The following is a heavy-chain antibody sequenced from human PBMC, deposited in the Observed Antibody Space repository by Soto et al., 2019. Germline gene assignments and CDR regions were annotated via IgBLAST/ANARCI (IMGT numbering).Heavy chain of an antibody. Sequence: EVQLVDSGGSVVRPGGSLRLSCAASGFTFDDYGMSWVRQVPGKGLEWVSSINWNGGNIGYVDSVKGRFTISRDNTKSSLYLQMNSLRAEDTALYDCARYSSWLLLDYGGPGTLVTVSS. CDR3: ARYSSWLLLDY. CDR2: INWNGGNI. D-gene: IGHD3-22*01. CDR1: GFTFDDYG. V-gene: IGHV3-20*01. J-gene: IGHJ4*02.